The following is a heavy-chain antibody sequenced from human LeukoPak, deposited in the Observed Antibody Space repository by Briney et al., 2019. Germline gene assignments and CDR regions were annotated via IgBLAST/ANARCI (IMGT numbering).Heavy chain of an antibody. J-gene: IGHJ3*02. Sequence: ASVKVSCKASGYTFTSYAMNWVRQAPGQGLEWVGWVNTNTGNPTYAQGFTGRFVFSLDTSVSTAYLQISSLKAVDTAVYYCARAKLLWFGERYAFDIWGQGTMVTVSS. CDR2: VNTNTGNP. CDR1: GYTFTSYA. D-gene: IGHD3-10*01. V-gene: IGHV7-4-1*02. CDR3: ARAKLLWFGERYAFDI.